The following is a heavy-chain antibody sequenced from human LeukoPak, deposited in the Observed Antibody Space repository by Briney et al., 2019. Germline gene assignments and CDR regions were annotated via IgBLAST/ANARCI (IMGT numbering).Heavy chain of an antibody. J-gene: IGHJ4*02. Sequence: ASVKVSCKASGYTFTSYYMHWVRQAPGQGLEWMGIINPSGGSTSYAQKFQGRVTITADESTSTAYMELSSLRSEDTAVYYCATDPFWSGYYAPYFDYWGQGTLVTVSS. CDR3: ATDPFWSGYYAPYFDY. CDR1: GYTFTSYY. D-gene: IGHD3-3*01. CDR2: INPSGGST. V-gene: IGHV1-46*01.